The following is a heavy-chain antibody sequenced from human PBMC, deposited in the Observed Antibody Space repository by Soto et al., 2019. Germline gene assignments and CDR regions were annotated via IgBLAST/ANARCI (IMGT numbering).Heavy chain of an antibody. CDR3: ARGGDIVLVPTAISWFDP. V-gene: IGHV1-69*05. CDR2: IIPMFGSA. D-gene: IGHD2-2*01. Sequence: QVQLVQSGAEVKKPGSSVKVSCKASGGTFSNYAISWVRQAPGQGLEWMGGIIPMFGSANYAQKFQGRVTITSDESTSKAYMELSSLRSAATAVYYCARGGDIVLVPTAISWFDPWGQGTLVNVSS. CDR1: GGTFSNYA. J-gene: IGHJ5*02.